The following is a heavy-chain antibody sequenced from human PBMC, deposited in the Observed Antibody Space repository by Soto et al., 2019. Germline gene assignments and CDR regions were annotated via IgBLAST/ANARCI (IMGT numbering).Heavy chain of an antibody. Sequence: QVQLVQSGAEEKKPGASVKVSCKASGYTFTSYAMHWVRQAPGQRLEWVGWINAGNGNTKYSQKFQGRVTITRDTSASTAYMELSSLRSEDTAVYYCAREYDFWSGYYSGYYYGMDVWGQGTTVTVSS. CDR3: AREYDFWSGYYSGYYYGMDV. J-gene: IGHJ6*02. D-gene: IGHD3-3*01. V-gene: IGHV1-3*05. CDR2: INAGNGNT. CDR1: GYTFTSYA.